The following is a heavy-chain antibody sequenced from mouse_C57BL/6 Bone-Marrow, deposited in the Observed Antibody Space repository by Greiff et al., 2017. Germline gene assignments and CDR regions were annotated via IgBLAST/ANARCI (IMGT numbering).Heavy chain of an antibody. CDR2: IWSGGST. D-gene: IGHD2-4*01. CDR3: AKKATSYYDYEFAY. Sequence: QVQLQQSGPGLVQPSQSLSITCTVSGFSLTSYGVHWVRQPPGKGLEWLGVIWSGGSTDYNAAFIYRLSISKDNSKSQVFFKMNSLQADDTAIYYCAKKATSYYDYEFAYWGQGTLVTVSA. V-gene: IGHV2-4*01. CDR1: GFSLTSYG. J-gene: IGHJ3*01.